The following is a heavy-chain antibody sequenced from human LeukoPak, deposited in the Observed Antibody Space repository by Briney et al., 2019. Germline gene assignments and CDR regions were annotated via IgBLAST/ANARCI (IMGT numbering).Heavy chain of an antibody. J-gene: IGHJ4*02. CDR1: GGSFSGYY. V-gene: IGHV4-39*01. Sequence: PSETLSLTCAVYGGSFSGYYWGWIRQPPGKGLEWIGTMYYSGSTYYSPSLKSRVTISVDKSKNQFSLNLSSVTAADTAVYYCARQSYASGSFGWGQGTLVTVSS. D-gene: IGHD3-10*01. CDR2: MYYSGST. CDR3: ARQSYASGSFG.